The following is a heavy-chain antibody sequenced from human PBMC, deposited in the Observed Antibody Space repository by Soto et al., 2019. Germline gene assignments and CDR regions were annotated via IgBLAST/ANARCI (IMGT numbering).Heavy chain of an antibody. J-gene: IGHJ6*02. CDR2: IYYSGST. V-gene: IGHV4-30-4*01. CDR3: ARAGCGTSCYEEYYYYYGMDV. Sequence: TSEILSLTCTVSGGSISSGDYYWSWIRQPPGKGLEWIGYIYYSGSTYYNPSLKSRVTISVDTSKNQFSLKLSSVTAADTAVYYCARAGCGTSCYEEYYYYYGMDVWGQGTTVTVSS. D-gene: IGHD2-2*01. CDR1: GGSISSGDYY.